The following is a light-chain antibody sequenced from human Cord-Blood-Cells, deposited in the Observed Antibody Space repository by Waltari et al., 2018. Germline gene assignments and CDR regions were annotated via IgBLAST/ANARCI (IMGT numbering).Light chain of an antibody. CDR1: SSHVGGYNH. Sequence: QSALTQPRPVSGSPGQSVTLPCTGTSSHVGGYNHFSWYQQPPGKAPKLMIYDVSKRPSGVPDRFSGSKSGNTASLTISGLQAEDEADYYCCSYAGSYTFDVVFGGGTKLTVL. V-gene: IGLV2-11*01. CDR2: DVS. J-gene: IGLJ2*01. CDR3: CSYAGSYTFDVV.